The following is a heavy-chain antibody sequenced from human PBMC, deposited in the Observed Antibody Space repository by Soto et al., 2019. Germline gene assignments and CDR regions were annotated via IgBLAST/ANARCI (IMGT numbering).Heavy chain of an antibody. Sequence: GGSLRLSCAASGFTVSSNYMSWVRQAPGKGLEWVSVIYSGGSTYYADSVKGRFTISRDNSKNTLYLQMNSLRAEDTAVYYCARDQRVDIVATMEYYYYGMDVWGQGTTVTVSS. J-gene: IGHJ6*02. CDR2: IYSGGST. D-gene: IGHD5-12*01. V-gene: IGHV3-53*01. CDR3: ARDQRVDIVATMEYYYYGMDV. CDR1: GFTVSSNY.